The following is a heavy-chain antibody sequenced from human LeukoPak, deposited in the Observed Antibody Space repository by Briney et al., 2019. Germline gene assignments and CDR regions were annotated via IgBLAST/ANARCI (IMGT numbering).Heavy chain of an antibody. V-gene: IGHV3-7*01. CDR3: TRDTGCPGGTCYSFYDY. J-gene: IGHJ4*02. CDR2: IKQDGTEK. CDR1: GFTFSNYW. D-gene: IGHD2-15*01. Sequence: QPGGSLRLSCAASGFTFSNYWMTWVRQAPGKGLEWVANIKQDGTEKCYVDSVKGRFTISRDNAENSLYLQMNSLRAEDTAVYYCTRDTGCPGGTCYSFYDYWGQGTLVTVSS.